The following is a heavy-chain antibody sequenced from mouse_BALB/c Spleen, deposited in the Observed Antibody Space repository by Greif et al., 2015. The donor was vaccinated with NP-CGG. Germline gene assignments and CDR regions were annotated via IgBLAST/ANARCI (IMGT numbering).Heavy chain of an antibody. V-gene: IGHV5-12*02. CDR2: ISNGGGST. Sequence: EVMLVESGGGLVQPGGSLKLSCATSGFTFSDYYMYWVRQTPEKRLEWVAYISNGGGSTYYPDTVKGRFTISRDNAKNTLYLQMSRLKSEDTAMYYCARPYYGYDWFAYWGQGTLVTVSA. CDR1: GFTFSDYY. D-gene: IGHD1-2*01. J-gene: IGHJ3*01. CDR3: ARPYYGYDWFAY.